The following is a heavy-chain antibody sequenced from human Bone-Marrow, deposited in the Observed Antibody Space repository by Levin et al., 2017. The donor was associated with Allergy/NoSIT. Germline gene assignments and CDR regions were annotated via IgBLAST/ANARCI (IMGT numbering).Heavy chain of an antibody. D-gene: IGHD3-10*01. CDR3: ARDLGNNYDSGSYLNWYDP. J-gene: IGHJ5*02. CDR1: EFTFSSYG. Sequence: RSGGSLRLSCAASEFTFSSYGMHWVRQAPGKGLEWVAVIGYDGSTKYYADSVKGRFTISRDNSKNTLYLQMNSLRAEDTAVYYCARDLGNNYDSGSYLNWYDPWGQGTLVNVSS. CDR2: IGYDGSTK. V-gene: IGHV3-33*01.